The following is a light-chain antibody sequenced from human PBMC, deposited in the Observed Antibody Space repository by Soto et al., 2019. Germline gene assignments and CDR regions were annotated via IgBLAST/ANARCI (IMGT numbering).Light chain of an antibody. CDR1: TGAVTSGYY. CDR3: LLYYGGQLGV. Sequence: QTVVTQEPSLTVSPGGTVTLTCATSTGAVTSGYYPNWFQQKSGQAPRALIYSTNNKYSWTPARFSGSLLGGKAALTLSGVQPEDEADYYCLLYYGGQLGVFGGGTKLTVL. CDR2: STN. V-gene: IGLV7-43*01. J-gene: IGLJ2*01.